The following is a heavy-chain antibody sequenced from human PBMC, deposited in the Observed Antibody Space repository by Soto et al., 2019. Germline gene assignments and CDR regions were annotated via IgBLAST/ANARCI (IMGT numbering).Heavy chain of an antibody. CDR1: GGCMSSYY. J-gene: IGHJ4*02. CDR2: IYYSGST. CDR3: AIVGKIKIKYYDSSGYYRPFDD. D-gene: IGHD3-22*01. Sequence: EPLSLTGTVCGGCMSSYYWCWIRQPRGKGLELIGYIYYSGSTNYNPALKSRVTISVDTSKNQFSLKLSSVTAEDTAVYYCAIVGKIKIKYYDSSGYYRPFDDWGQGTLVSVSS. V-gene: IGHV4-59*01.